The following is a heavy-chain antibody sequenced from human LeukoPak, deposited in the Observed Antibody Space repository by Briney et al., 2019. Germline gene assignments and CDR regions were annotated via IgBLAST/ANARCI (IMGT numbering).Heavy chain of an antibody. V-gene: IGHV3-23*01. D-gene: IGHD7-27*01. CDR2: ISGSGEST. CDR3: AREHWDFDY. Sequence: PGGSLRLSCAASGFTFSSYAMSWVRQAPGKGLEWVSEISGSGESTYYGDSVTGRFTISRDNSKNTLYLQMNSLRAGDTAIYYCAREHWDFDYWGQGTLVTVSS. J-gene: IGHJ4*02. CDR1: GFTFSSYA.